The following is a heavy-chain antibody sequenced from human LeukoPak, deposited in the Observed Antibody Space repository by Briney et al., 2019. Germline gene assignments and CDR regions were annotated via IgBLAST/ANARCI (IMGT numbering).Heavy chain of an antibody. J-gene: IGHJ3*02. V-gene: IGHV4-59*01. Sequence: SETLSLTCTVSGGSISSYYWSWLRQPPGKGLEWIGYIYYSGSTNYNPSLKSRVTISVDTSKNQFSLKLSSVTAADTAVYYCAAWWSDSSGYGDAFDIWGQGTMVTVSS. CDR2: IYYSGST. D-gene: IGHD3-22*01. CDR3: AAWWSDSSGYGDAFDI. CDR1: GGSISSYY.